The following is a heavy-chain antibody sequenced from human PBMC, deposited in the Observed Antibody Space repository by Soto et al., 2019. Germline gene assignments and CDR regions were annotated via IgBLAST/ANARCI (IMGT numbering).Heavy chain of an antibody. CDR2: ILVDGRT. D-gene: IGHD2-8*02. CDR3: AKATATGGGAFDI. CDR1: GSICRSYD. Sequence: PGGSQRHSGAASGSICRSYDMSWVSQAPGKGLEWVSTILVDGRTFYVDSVKGRFTISRDSSQNTVYLQMNSLTAGDTALYYCAKATATGGGAFDICGQGTMVTV. V-gene: IGHV3-23*01. J-gene: IGHJ3*02.